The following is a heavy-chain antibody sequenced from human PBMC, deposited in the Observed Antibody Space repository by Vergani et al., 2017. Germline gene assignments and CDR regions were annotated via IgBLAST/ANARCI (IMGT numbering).Heavy chain of an antibody. CDR2: IKSKTDGGTT. Sequence: EVQLVESGGGLVKPGGSLRLSCAASGFTFSNAWMSWVRQAPGKGLVWVGRIKSKTDGGTTDYAAPVKGRFTISRDDSKNTLYLQMNSLKTEDTAVYYCTTALGADGGDDAFDIWGQGTMVTVSS. CDR3: TTALGADGGDDAFDI. J-gene: IGHJ3*02. V-gene: IGHV3-15*01. D-gene: IGHD1-26*01. CDR1: GFTFSNAW.